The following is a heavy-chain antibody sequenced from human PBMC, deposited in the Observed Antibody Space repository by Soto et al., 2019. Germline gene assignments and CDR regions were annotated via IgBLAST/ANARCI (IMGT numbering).Heavy chain of an antibody. CDR1: GGSISSGGYY. CDR2: IYYRGST. Sequence: PSETLSLTCTVSGGSISSGGYYWSWIRQHPGKGLEWIGSIYYRGSTYYNPSLKSRVAISVDTSKNQFSLKLSSVTAADTAVYYCACRMNLFYGMDVWGQGTTVTVSS. V-gene: IGHV4-31*03. D-gene: IGHD2-15*01. J-gene: IGHJ6*02. CDR3: ACRMNLFYGMDV.